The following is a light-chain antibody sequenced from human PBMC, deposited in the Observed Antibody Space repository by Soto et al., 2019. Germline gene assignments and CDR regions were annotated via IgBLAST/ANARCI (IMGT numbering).Light chain of an antibody. CDR3: QKYRT. Sequence: EIVLTQSPGILSLSPGERATLSCRASQSVSSNSLVWYQQKPGQAPRLLIYGASSRATGIPDRFSVSGSGTDFTLTISRLEPEDFAVYYCQKYRTFGQGTKVEIK. J-gene: IGKJ1*01. V-gene: IGKV3-20*01. CDR2: GAS. CDR1: QSVSSNS.